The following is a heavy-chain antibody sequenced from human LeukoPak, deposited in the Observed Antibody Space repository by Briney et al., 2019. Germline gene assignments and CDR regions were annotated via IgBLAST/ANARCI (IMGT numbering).Heavy chain of an antibody. CDR1: GFTFSSYG. CDR2: ISGSGGST. J-gene: IGHJ5*02. V-gene: IGHV3-23*01. CDR3: AKDKRGPDYDSSGYYYGEVNWFDP. Sequence: GGSLRLSCAASGFTFSSYGMSWVRQAPGKGLEWVSAISGSGGSTYYADSVKGRFTISRDNSKNTLYLQMNSLRAEDTAVYYCAKDKRGPDYDSSGYYYGEVNWFDPWGQGTLVTVSS. D-gene: IGHD3-22*01.